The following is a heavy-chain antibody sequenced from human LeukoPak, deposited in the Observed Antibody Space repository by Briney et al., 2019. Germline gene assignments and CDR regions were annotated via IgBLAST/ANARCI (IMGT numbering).Heavy chain of an antibody. CDR2: ISYSGST. Sequence: SETLSLTCTVPGGSISSSSYYWGWIRQPPGKGLEWIGSISYSGSTYYNPSLKSRVTISVDTSKNQFSLKLSSVTAADTAVYYCASLNAAYYYDSSGKPRGWFDPWGQGTLVTVSS. D-gene: IGHD3-22*01. CDR3: ASLNAAYYYDSSGKPRGWFDP. V-gene: IGHV4-39*01. J-gene: IGHJ5*02. CDR1: GGSISSSSYY.